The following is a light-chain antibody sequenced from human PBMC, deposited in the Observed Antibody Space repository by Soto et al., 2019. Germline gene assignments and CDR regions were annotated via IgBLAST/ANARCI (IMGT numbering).Light chain of an antibody. Sequence: EIVLTQSPATLSLSPGERATLSCRASQSVSSYLAWYQQKPGQAPRLLIYDASNRATGIPARFSGSGSGTDFTLTISSLEPEDFAVYYCQQRSTWRELTFGGRRKVDIK. CDR3: QQRSTWRELT. J-gene: IGKJ4*01. CDR2: DAS. CDR1: QSVSSY. V-gene: IGKV3-11*01.